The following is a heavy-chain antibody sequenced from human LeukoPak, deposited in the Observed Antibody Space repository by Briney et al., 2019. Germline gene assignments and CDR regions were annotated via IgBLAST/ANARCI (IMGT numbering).Heavy chain of an antibody. Sequence: GSSVKVSCKASGGTFSSYAISWVRQAPGQGLEWMGGIIPIFGTANYAQKFQGRVTITADKSTSTAYMELSSLRSEDTAVYYCARLRVEGYYYYMDVWGKGTTVTVSS. CDR1: GGTFSSYA. CDR2: IIPIFGTA. V-gene: IGHV1-69*06. J-gene: IGHJ6*03. CDR3: ARLRVEGYYYYMDV.